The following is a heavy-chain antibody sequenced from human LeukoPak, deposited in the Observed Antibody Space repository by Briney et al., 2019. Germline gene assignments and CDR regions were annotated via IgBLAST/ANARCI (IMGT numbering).Heavy chain of an antibody. CDR2: IYPGDSDT. Sequence: GESLKISCKGSGYSFTSYWIGWVRQMPGKGLEWMGIIYPGDSDTRYSPSLQGQVTISAGKSISTAYLQWSSLKASDTAMYYCARHDGYSFRFRYYYYGMDVWGQGTTVAASS. CDR1: GYSFTSYW. V-gene: IGHV5-51*01. D-gene: IGHD5-24*01. J-gene: IGHJ6*02. CDR3: ARHDGYSFRFRYYYYGMDV.